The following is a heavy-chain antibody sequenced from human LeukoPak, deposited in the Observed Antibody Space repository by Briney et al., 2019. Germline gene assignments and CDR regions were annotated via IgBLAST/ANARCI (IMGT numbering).Heavy chain of an antibody. CDR2: IYHSGST. CDR1: AYSISSGYY. Sequence: SETLSLTCTVSAYSISSGYYWGWIRQPPGKGLEWIGSIYHSGSTYYNPSLKSRVTISVDTSKNQFSLKLTSVTAADTAVYYCARGSSSSTSWHYWGQGTLVTVSS. J-gene: IGHJ4*02. D-gene: IGHD2-2*01. V-gene: IGHV4-38-2*02. CDR3: ARGSSSSTSWHY.